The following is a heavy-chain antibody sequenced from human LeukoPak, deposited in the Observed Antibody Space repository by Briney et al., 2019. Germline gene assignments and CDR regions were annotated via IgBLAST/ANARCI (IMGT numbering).Heavy chain of an antibody. J-gene: IGHJ3*02. D-gene: IGHD3-10*01. CDR1: GFTFSSYW. CDR2: IYTSGST. CDR3: ARHGGMVRGFYDAFDI. V-gene: IGHV4-4*07. Sequence: GSLRLSCAASGFTFSSYWMSWIRQPAGRGLEWIGRIYTSGSTNYNPSLKSRASISVDTSKNQFSLRLSSVTAADTAVYYCARHGGMVRGFYDAFDIWGQETMVTVSS.